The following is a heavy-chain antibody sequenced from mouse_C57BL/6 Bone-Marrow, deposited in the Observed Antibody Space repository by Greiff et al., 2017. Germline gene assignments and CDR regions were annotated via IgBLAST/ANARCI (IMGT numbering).Heavy chain of an antibody. J-gene: IGHJ3*01. V-gene: IGHV5-12*01. CDR3: ARWYDYDN. Sequence: EVMLVESGGGLVQPGGSLKLSCAASGFTFSDYYMYWVRQTPEKRLEWVAYISNGGGSTYYPDTVKGRFTISRDNAKNTLYLQMSRLKSEDTAMYYCARWYDYDNWGQGTLVTVSA. CDR2: ISNGGGST. CDR1: GFTFSDYY. D-gene: IGHD2-4*01.